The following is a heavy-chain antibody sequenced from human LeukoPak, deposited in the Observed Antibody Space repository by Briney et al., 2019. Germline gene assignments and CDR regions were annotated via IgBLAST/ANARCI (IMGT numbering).Heavy chain of an antibody. CDR3: ARTTTPYSSSWYEPFDY. D-gene: IGHD6-13*01. V-gene: IGHV5-51*01. CDR2: IYPADSDI. Sequence: GESLKISCKGSGYSINNYWIAWVRQMPGKGLEWMGIIYPADSDIRYSPSFQGQVTISADKSISTAYLQWNSLKASDTAMYYCARTTTPYSSSWYEPFDYWGQGTLVTVSS. J-gene: IGHJ4*02. CDR1: GYSINNYW.